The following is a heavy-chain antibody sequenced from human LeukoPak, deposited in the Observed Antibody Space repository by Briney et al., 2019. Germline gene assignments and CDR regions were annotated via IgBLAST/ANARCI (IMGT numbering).Heavy chain of an antibody. V-gene: IGHV3-30*12. CDR3: ARENDYALDY. J-gene: IGHJ4*02. CDR1: GFTFSNYG. Sequence: GGSLRLSCAASGFTFSNYGMHWVRQAPGKGLEWVAVIRYVGSDKYYADSVKGRFTISRDNSQNTMYLQMNSLRADDTAVYYCARENDYALDYWGQGALVTVSS. CDR2: IRYVGSDK. D-gene: IGHD4-17*01.